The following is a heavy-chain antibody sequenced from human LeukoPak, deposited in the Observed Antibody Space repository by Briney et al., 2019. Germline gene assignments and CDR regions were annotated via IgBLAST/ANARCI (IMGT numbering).Heavy chain of an antibody. D-gene: IGHD2-15*01. CDR2: IWYDGSNK. Sequence: GGSLRLPCAASGFTFSSYGMHWVRQAPGKGLEWVAVIWYDGSNKYYADSVKGRFTISRDNSKNTLYLQMNSLRAEDTAVYYCAREGRRYCSGGSCSQFDYWGQGTLVTVSS. V-gene: IGHV3-33*01. CDR1: GFTFSSYG. CDR3: AREGRRYCSGGSCSQFDY. J-gene: IGHJ4*02.